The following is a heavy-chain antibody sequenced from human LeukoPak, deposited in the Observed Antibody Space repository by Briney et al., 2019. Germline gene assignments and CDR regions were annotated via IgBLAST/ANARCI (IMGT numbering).Heavy chain of an antibody. Sequence: PSETLSLTCGVYGGSFSNYYWSCIRQSPGKGLEWIGEINHSGSTNYNPSLKSRVTMSVDTSKNQFSLKLSSVTAADTAVYYCHLVRGGGYFDYWGQGTLVTVSS. CDR3: HLVRGGGYFDY. CDR1: GGSFSNYY. CDR2: INHSGST. J-gene: IGHJ4*02. D-gene: IGHD3-10*01. V-gene: IGHV4-34*01.